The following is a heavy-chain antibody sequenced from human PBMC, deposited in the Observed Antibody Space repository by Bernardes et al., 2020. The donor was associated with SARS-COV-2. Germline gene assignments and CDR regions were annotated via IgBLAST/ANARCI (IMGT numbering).Heavy chain of an antibody. V-gene: IGHV3-9*01. D-gene: IGHD3-9*01. CDR1: GFTFNDYA. CDR2: ISWNSGSI. CDR3: ARDPATYYDILTGYRANGDAFDI. Sequence: GGSLRLSCAASGFTFNDYAMHWVRQAPGKGLEWVSGISWNSGSIGYADSVKGRFTISRDNAKNSLYLQMNSLRAEDTAVYYCARDPATYYDILTGYRANGDAFDIWGQGTMVTVSS. J-gene: IGHJ3*02.